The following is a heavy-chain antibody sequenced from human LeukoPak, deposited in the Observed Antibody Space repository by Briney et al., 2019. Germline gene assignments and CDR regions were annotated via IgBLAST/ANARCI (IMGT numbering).Heavy chain of an antibody. CDR3: ARVTYRSSSPFFNF. V-gene: IGHV4-39*07. Sequence: KPSETLSLTRNVSGDSVNNSNYYWAWIRQPPGKGLEWIGSINIRGNTYFNPSLKSRITLSVDSSMNQFSLKLTSVTAADTAMFFCARVTYRSSSPFFNFWGQGTLVTVSS. CDR1: GDSVNNSNYY. D-gene: IGHD6-6*01. J-gene: IGHJ4*02. CDR2: INIRGNT.